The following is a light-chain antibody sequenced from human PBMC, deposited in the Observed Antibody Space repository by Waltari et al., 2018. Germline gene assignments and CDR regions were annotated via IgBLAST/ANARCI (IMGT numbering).Light chain of an antibody. J-gene: IGKJ1*01. Sequence: EILLPQPPRTPSRSPGERGTLSCRASQSVSRALAWYQQNPGQAPRLLIYGASNRATGIPDRFSGSGSGTDFSLIISRLEPEDFAVYYCQHYVSLPVTFGQGTKVEIK. V-gene: IGKV3-20*01. CDR2: GAS. CDR3: QHYVSLPVT. CDR1: QSVSRA.